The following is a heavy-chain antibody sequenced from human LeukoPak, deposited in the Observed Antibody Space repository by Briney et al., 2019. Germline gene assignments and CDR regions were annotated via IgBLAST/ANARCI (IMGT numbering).Heavy chain of an antibody. Sequence: SETLSLTCTVSGGSISSYYWSWIRQPPGKGLEWIGYIYYSGSTNYNPSLKSRVTISVDTSKNQFSLKLSSVTAADTAVYYCARSSVSRSWYGGYFQHWGQGTLVTVSS. CDR3: ARSSVSRSWYGGYFQH. V-gene: IGHV4-59*01. CDR1: GGSISSYY. J-gene: IGHJ1*01. CDR2: IYYSGST. D-gene: IGHD6-13*01.